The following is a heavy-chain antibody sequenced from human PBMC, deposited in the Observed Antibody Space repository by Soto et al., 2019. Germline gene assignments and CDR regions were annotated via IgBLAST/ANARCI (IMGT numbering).Heavy chain of an antibody. CDR2: IYHSGTT. J-gene: IGHJ4*02. Sequence: QLQLQESGSGLVKPSQTLSLTCAVSGGSISSGGYSWSWIRQPPGKGLEWIGYIYHSGTTYYNPSLKSRVTIAIDTAKNQFSLKLSSVTAADTAMYYCARGHDSGDCWGQGTLVTVSS. V-gene: IGHV4-30-2*01. CDR3: ARGHDSGDC. D-gene: IGHD3-22*01. CDR1: GGSISSGGYS.